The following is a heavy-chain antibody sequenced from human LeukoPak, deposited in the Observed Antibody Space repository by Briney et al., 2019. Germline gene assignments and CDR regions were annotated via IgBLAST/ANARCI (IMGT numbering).Heavy chain of an antibody. Sequence: GGSLRLSCAASGFTFSDYYMSWIRQAPGKGLEWVSYLSGRGGTIYYADSVKGRFTISRDNAKNSLYLQMNSLTADDTAVYFCARDFGQVDTSMVYFDYWGQGTLVTVSS. CDR3: ARDFGQVDTSMVYFDY. J-gene: IGHJ4*02. V-gene: IGHV3-11*01. CDR2: LSGRGGTI. D-gene: IGHD5-18*01. CDR1: GFTFSDYY.